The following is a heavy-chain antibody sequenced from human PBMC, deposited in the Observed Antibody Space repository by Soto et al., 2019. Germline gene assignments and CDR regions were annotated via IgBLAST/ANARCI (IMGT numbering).Heavy chain of an antibody. CDR2: ISYDGSNK. J-gene: IGHJ4*02. D-gene: IGHD2-15*01. CDR3: ARGADSGENFDY. V-gene: IGHV3-30-3*01. CDR1: GVTFSSYA. Sequence: QVQLVETGGGVVQHGRSLRLSCAASGVTFSSYAMHWVRQSPVKGLEWAAVISYDGSNKYYADSVKGRFTISRDNSKNTLYLEMNSLRAEDTAVYYCARGADSGENFDYWGQGTLVTVSS.